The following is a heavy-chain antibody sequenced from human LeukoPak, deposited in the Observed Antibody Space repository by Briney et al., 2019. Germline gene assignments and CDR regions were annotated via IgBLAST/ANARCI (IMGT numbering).Heavy chain of an antibody. CDR1: GGSFSGYY. V-gene: IGHV4-34*01. CDR2: INHSGST. J-gene: IGHJ4*02. D-gene: IGHD6-19*01. CDR3: ARAPTWYSSGWYGYYFDY. Sequence: SETLSLTCAVYGGSFSGYYWSWIRQPPGEGLEWIGEINHSGSTNYNPSLKSRVTISVDTSKNQFSLKLSSVTAADTAVYCCARAPTWYSSGWYGYYFDYWGQGTLVTVSS.